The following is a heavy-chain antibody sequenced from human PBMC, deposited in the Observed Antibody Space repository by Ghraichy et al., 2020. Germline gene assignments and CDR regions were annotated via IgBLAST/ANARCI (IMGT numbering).Heavy chain of an antibody. J-gene: IGHJ6*02. V-gene: IGHV3-13*01. CDR2: IGTADDT. CDR3: ARARDRYSSSWYGPDGMDV. CDR1: GFTFSSYD. D-gene: IGHD6-13*01. Sequence: GSLRLSCAASGFTFSSYDMHWVRQATGKGLEWVSAIGTADDTYYPGSVKGRFTISRENAKNSLYLQMNSLRAGDTAVYYCARARDRYSSSWYGPDGMDVWGQGTTVTVSS.